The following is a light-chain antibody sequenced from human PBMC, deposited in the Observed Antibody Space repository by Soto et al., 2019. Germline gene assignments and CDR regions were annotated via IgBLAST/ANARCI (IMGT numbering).Light chain of an antibody. J-gene: IGLJ2*01. CDR1: TGAVTSNHH. V-gene: IGLV7-46*01. Sequence: QAVVTQEPSLTVSPGGTVTLTCGSSTGAVTSNHHPYWFQQKAGQAPRTLIYDTSNKHSWTPARFSGSLLGDKAALTLSGAQPGDGAQFYCLLSYYAARVFGGGTKLTVL. CDR3: LLSYYAARV. CDR2: DTS.